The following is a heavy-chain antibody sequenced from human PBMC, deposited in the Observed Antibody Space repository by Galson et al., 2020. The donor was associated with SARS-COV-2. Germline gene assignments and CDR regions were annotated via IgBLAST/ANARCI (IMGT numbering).Heavy chain of an antibody. CDR2: INPITGGT. Sequence: ASVKVSCQASGYTFTDYYMHWVRQAPGQGLEWMGWINPITGGTNCAQKFQGRVTMTRDTSIRTAYMELSRLRSDDTAVYYCARLRYYDILAGYTVDVWGQGTMGTVSS. CDR3: ARLRYYDILAGYTVDV. V-gene: IGHV1-2*02. J-gene: IGHJ6*02. D-gene: IGHD3-9*01. CDR1: GYTFTDYY.